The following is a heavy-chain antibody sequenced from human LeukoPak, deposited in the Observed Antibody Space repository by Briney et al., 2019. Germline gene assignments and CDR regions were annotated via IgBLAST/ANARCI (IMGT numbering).Heavy chain of an antibody. D-gene: IGHD2-15*01. CDR1: GFTVSTKY. CDR3: ARRVVVVAASLSYFDY. J-gene: IGHJ4*02. V-gene: IGHV3-53*01. Sequence: GGSLRLSCAASGFTVSTKYMTWVRQAPGKGLEWVSVIYTGGNTYYADSVKGRFTISRDNSRDTLYLQMHSLRAEDTAVYYCARRVVVVAASLSYFDYWGQGTLVPVPS. CDR2: IYTGGNT.